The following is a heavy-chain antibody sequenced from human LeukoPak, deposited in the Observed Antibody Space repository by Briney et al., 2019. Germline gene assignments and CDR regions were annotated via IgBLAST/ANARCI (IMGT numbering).Heavy chain of an antibody. Sequence: GFLRLSCAASGFTFSTYGITWVRQAPGKGLELVSGISGSGGTTYYADFVRGRFTISRDNSKNTLYLQMNSLRAEDTAVYYCARGGLRLVRGREVDYWGQGTLVTVSS. CDR1: GFTFSTYG. D-gene: IGHD6-19*01. J-gene: IGHJ4*02. V-gene: IGHV3-23*01. CDR2: ISGSGGTT. CDR3: ARGGLRLVRGREVDY.